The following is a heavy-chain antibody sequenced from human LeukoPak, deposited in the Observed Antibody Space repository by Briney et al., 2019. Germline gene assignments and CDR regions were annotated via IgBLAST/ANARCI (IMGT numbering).Heavy chain of an antibody. Sequence: SETLSLTCSVSGASISSYYWNWIRQPAGKGLEWIGRIYTSGSTNYNPSLKSRVTISVDTSKNQFSLKLSSVTAADTAVYYCARGRRCTTTTCYLLSADWFDPWGQGTLVTVSS. CDR2: IYTSGST. J-gene: IGHJ5*02. CDR3: ARGRRCTTTTCYLLSADWFDP. CDR1: GASISSYY. V-gene: IGHV4-4*07. D-gene: IGHD2-21*01.